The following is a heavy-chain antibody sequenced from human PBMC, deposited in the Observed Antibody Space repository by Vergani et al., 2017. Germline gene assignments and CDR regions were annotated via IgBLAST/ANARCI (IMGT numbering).Heavy chain of an antibody. Sequence: QVQLVQSGAEVKKPGSSVKVSCKASGGTFSSYAISWVRQAPGKGLEWMGRIIPILGIANYAQKFQGRVTITADKSTITAYMELSSLRSEDTAVYYCARGPMVSGGSCYFEYWGQGTLVTVSS. J-gene: IGHJ4*02. CDR2: IIPILGIA. CDR1: GGTFSSYA. D-gene: IGHD2-15*01. V-gene: IGHV1-69*04. CDR3: ARGPMVSGGSCYFEY.